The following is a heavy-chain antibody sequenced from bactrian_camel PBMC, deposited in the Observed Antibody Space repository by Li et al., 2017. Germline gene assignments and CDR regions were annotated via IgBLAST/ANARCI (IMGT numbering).Heavy chain of an antibody. J-gene: IGHJ4*01. CDR1: KDALMY. CDR3: TPGVY. CDR2: VSTGGSST. D-gene: IGHD2*01. Sequence: HVQLVESGGGLVQPGGSLRLSCAASKDALMYMAWFRQAPGQKREAVAAVSTGGSSTMYVDSVKGRFIISRDDATNTLMLQLDSLRTEDTARYYCTPGVYWGQGTQVTVS. V-gene: IGHV3S54*01.